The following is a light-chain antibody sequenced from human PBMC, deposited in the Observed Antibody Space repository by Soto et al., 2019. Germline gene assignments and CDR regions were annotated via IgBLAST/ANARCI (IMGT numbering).Light chain of an antibody. Sequence: EIVLTQSPGTLSLSPGERATLSCRASQSISSSYLAWYQQKPGQAPRLLVYGASSRATGIPDRFSGSGSGTDFTLTSSRLEPEDFAVYYCQQYGSSRFAFGPGTKVDI. CDR3: QQYGSSRFA. CDR2: GAS. J-gene: IGKJ3*01. CDR1: QSISSSY. V-gene: IGKV3-20*01.